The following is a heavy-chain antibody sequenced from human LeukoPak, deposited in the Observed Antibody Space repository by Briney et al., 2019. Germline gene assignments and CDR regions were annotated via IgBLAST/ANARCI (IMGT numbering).Heavy chain of an antibody. CDR1: GGSVSDYY. Sequence: SETLSLTCTISGGSVSDYYWSWIRQSPGKGLEWIGYIYHTGSTNYNPSLKSRVTISVDTSKNQFSLKLSSVTAADTAVYYCAREGYSYGSNFDYWGQGTLVTVSS. J-gene: IGHJ4*02. D-gene: IGHD5-18*01. CDR3: AREGYSYGSNFDY. CDR2: IYHTGST. V-gene: IGHV4-59*02.